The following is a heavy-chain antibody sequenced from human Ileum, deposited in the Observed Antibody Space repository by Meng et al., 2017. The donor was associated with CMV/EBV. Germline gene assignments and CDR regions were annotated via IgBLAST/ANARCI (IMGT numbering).Heavy chain of an antibody. V-gene: IGHV4-4*07. CDR3: ARGTKYGSGNWFDP. J-gene: IGHJ5*02. CDR2: IYSTGNN. CDR1: GDPISIYS. Sequence: QQSGPCLVQPSETLSPPSRVSGDPISIYSWGWIRQPAGKGLEWIGRIYSTGNNNYNPSLESRVTMSVDTSKNHFSLKLNSVTAADTAVYYCARGTKYGSGNWFDPWGQGTLVTVSS. D-gene: IGHD3-10*01.